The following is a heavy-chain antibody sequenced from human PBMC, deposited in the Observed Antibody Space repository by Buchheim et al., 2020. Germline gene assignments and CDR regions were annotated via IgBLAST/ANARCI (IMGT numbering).Heavy chain of an antibody. CDR3: ARDLPDIVVVPAAPSQWFDP. CDR1: GFNFRSFA. CDR2: ITGRGDGT. D-gene: IGHD2-2*01. J-gene: IGHJ5*02. Sequence: EVQMLESGGGLVQPGGSLRLSCVASGFNFRSFAMTWVRQAPGKGLEWVSTITGRGDGTYYADFVKGRLTISRDNSENTLYLQMNSLRAEDTAVYYCARDLPDIVVVPAAPSQWFDPWGQGTL. V-gene: IGHV3-23*01.